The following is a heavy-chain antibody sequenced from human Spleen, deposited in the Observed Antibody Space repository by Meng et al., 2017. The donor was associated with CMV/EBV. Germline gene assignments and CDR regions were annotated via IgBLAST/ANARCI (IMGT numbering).Heavy chain of an antibody. CDR2: PYYIGST. CDR3: VRSGYCGSTDCYEGYNWFDP. V-gene: IGHV4-31*03. D-gene: IGHD2-2*03. Sequence: SETLSLTCTVSGGSITSGGYYWSWIRQHPRKGREWIGYPYYIGSTYYNPSLKSRVTISVDTSKNQFSLELSSVTAADTAVYYCVRSGYCGSTDCYEGYNWFDPWGQGTLVTVSS. J-gene: IGHJ5*02. CDR1: GGSITSGGYY.